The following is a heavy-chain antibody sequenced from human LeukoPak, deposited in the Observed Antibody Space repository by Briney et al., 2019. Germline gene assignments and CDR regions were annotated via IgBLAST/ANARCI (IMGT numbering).Heavy chain of an antibody. CDR1: GGSISSSYY. D-gene: IGHD6-13*01. CDR3: ARLGEQQLDFDY. V-gene: IGHV4-61*01. Sequence: PSETLSLTCAVSGGSISSSYYWSWIRQPPGKGLEWIGSIYYSGSTNYNPSLKSRVTISVDTSKNQFSLKLSSVTAADTAVYYCARLGEQQLDFDYWGQGTLVTVSS. CDR2: IYYSGST. J-gene: IGHJ4*02.